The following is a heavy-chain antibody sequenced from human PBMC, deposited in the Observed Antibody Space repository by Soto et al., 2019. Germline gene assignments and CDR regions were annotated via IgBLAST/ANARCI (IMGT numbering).Heavy chain of an antibody. CDR1: GFTVGTNY. D-gene: IGHD5-12*01. CDR2: IYSSGSA. CDR3: ARCFNWLDY. J-gene: IGHJ4*02. V-gene: IGHV3-53*01. Sequence: EVQLVESGGGLIQPGGSLRLSCAASGFTVGTNYLTWVRQSPGKGLEWVSVIYSSGSAYYADSVKGRFTISRDNSKNTLYLQMNSLRAEDTAVYYCARCFNWLDYWGQGTLVTVSS.